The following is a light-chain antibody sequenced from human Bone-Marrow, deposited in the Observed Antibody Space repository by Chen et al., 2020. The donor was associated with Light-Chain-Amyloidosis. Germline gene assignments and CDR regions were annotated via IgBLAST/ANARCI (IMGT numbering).Light chain of an antibody. J-gene: IGLJ2*01. CDR3: QSFDSSLSGFVI. Sequence: QSVLTQPPSVSGAPGQRVTISCTGSSSNIGAGYDVHWYQQLPGTAPRLRIYAEDNRPSGVPDRCSGSKSGTSASLAITGLQADDEGDYYCQSFDSSLSGFVIFGGGTKLTVL. V-gene: IGLV1-40*01. CDR2: AED. CDR1: SSNIGAGYD.